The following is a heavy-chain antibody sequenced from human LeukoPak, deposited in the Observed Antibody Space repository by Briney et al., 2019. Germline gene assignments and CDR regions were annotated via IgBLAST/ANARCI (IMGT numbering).Heavy chain of an antibody. CDR2: ITYDGSDT. CDR3: ARDGGASTPFDS. D-gene: IGHD2-15*01. V-gene: IGHV3-74*01. CDR1: GFTFSTYW. Sequence: GGSLRLSCAASGFTFSTYWMTWVRQAPGKGLVWVSRITYDGSDTSYADSVNGRFTISRDNAKNTLYLQMNSLRAEDTAVYYCARDGGASTPFDSWGQGTLVTISP. J-gene: IGHJ4*02.